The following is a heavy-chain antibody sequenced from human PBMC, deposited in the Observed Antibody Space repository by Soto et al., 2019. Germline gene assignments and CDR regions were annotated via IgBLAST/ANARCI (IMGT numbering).Heavy chain of an antibody. CDR3: ARRRGGVVATENWFDP. V-gene: IGHV4-39*01. Sequence: QLQLQESGPGLVKPSETLSLTCTVSSGSISSSSYYWGWIRQSPGKGLEWIGTISYSGTTYYNPSLKSRVTISVDTSKNQFSLNLSSVNAADTAVYYCARRRGGVVATENWFDPWGQGTLVTVSS. J-gene: IGHJ5*02. CDR1: SGSISSSSYY. CDR2: ISYSGTT. D-gene: IGHD5-12*01.